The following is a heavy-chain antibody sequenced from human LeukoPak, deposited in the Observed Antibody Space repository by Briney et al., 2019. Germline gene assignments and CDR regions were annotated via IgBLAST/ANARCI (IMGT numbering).Heavy chain of an antibody. CDR3: AKDAQRGFDYSNSLEY. D-gene: IGHD4-11*01. CDR1: QFRFPFSHYG. J-gene: IGHJ4*02. Sequence: GKSLSLSCVASQFRFPFSHYGMHWVRQATGRGLEWVAVIWSDGTNQYYADSVRGRFTISRDNSQNTVYLQMNSLRVEDTAVYFCAKDAQRGFDYSNSLEYWGQGTLVTVSS. CDR2: IWSDGTNQ. V-gene: IGHV3-33*06.